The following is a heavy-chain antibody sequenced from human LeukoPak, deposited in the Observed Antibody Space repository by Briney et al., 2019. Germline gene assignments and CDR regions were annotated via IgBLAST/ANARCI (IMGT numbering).Heavy chain of an antibody. CDR1: GFTFDDYA. J-gene: IGHJ5*02. Sequence: GRSLRLSCAASGFTFDDYAMHWVRQAPGKGLEWVSGVSWNSGNIGYAGSVKGRFTISRDNAKNSLYLHMNSLRAEDTAVYYCAIGGQNWFDPWGQGTLVTVSS. V-gene: IGHV3-9*01. CDR2: VSWNSGNI. CDR3: AIGGQNWFDP. D-gene: IGHD3-16*01.